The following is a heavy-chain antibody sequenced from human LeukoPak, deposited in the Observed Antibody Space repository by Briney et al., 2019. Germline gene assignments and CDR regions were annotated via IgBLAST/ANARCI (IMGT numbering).Heavy chain of an antibody. J-gene: IGHJ6*03. CDR2: IIPIFGTA. CDR1: GGTFSSYA. D-gene: IGHD1-26*01. Sequence: GASVKVSCKGSGGTFSSYAISWVRQAPGQGLEWMGGIIPIFGTANYAQKFQGRVTITADESTSTAYMELSSLRSEDTAVYYCARVGMLSGSYYDYYYYMDVWGKGTTVTVSS. V-gene: IGHV1-69*13. CDR3: ARVGMLSGSYYDYYYYMDV.